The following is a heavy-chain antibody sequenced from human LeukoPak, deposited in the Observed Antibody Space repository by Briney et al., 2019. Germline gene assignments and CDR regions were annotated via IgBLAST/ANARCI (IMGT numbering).Heavy chain of an antibody. CDR1: GGSISSSSYY. CDR3: ARDTRYDYVWGSYRYRAFDI. J-gene: IGHJ3*02. CDR2: IYYSGST. D-gene: IGHD3-16*02. V-gene: IGHV4-39*07. Sequence: SETLSLTCTVSGGSISSSSYYWGWIRQPPGKGLEWIGSIYYSGSTYYNPSLKSRVTISVDTSKNQFSLKLSSVTAADTAVYYCARDTRYDYVWGSYRYRAFDIWGQGTMVTVSS.